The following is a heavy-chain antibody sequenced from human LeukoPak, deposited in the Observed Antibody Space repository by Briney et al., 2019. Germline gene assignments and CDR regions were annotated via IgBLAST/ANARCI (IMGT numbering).Heavy chain of an antibody. J-gene: IGHJ4*02. D-gene: IGHD5-18*01. CDR2: ISSGGGST. V-gene: IGHV3-23*01. Sequence: PGGSLRLSCAASGFTFSSYGMSWVRQAPGKGREWVSVISSGGGSTYYADSVKGRFTISRDNSKNTLYLQMNSLRAEDTAVYYCAKAHVDTALGSYYFDYWGQGTLVTVSS. CDR1: GFTFSSYG. CDR3: AKAHVDTALGSYYFDY.